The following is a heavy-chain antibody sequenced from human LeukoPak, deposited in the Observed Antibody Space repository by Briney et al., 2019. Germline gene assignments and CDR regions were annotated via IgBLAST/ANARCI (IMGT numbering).Heavy chain of an antibody. CDR1: GGTFSSYA. CDR3: ARASFTIFGVVIDIHWFDP. CDR2: IIPIFGTA. Sequence: GSSVKVSCKASGGTFSSYAISWVRQAPGQGLEWMGGIIPIFGTASYAQKFQGRVTITADESTSTAYMELSSLRSEDTAVYYCARASFTIFGVVIDIHWFDPWGQGTLVIVSS. V-gene: IGHV1-69*01. J-gene: IGHJ5*02. D-gene: IGHD3-3*01.